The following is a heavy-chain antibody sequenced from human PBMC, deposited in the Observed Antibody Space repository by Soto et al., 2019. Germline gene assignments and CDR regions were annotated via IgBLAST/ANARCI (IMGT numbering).Heavy chain of an antibody. D-gene: IGHD6-19*01. CDR2: IWYDGNYK. CDR3: AREGAVAGSQDF. J-gene: IGHJ4*02. Sequence: GGSLRLSCAASGFTFSSYWMSWVRQAPGEGLEWVAIIWYDGNYKYYSGSAKGRFTISRDNSNNTLYLQMNNLRVEDKAVYFCAREGAVAGSQDFWGQGTLVTVSS. CDR1: GFTFSSYW. V-gene: IGHV3-33*08.